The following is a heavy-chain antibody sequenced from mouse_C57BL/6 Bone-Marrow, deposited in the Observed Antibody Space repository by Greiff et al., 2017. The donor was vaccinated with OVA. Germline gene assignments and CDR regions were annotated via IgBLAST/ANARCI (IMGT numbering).Heavy chain of an antibody. V-gene: IGHV2-9-1*01. J-gene: IGHJ4*01. CDR2: LWTGGGT. Sequence: VQLQESGPGLVAPSQSLSITCTVSGFSLTSYAISWVRQPPGKGLEWLGVLWTGGGTNYTSALKSRLSISKDNSKSQVFLKMNSLQTDDTARYYCARMSLRLYAMDYWGQGTSVTVSS. D-gene: IGHD1-2*01. CDR3: ARMSLRLYAMDY. CDR1: GFSLTSYA.